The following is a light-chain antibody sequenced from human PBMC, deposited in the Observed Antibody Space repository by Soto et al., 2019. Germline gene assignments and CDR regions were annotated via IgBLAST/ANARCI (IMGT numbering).Light chain of an antibody. J-gene: IGKJ2*01. Sequence: EIVMTQSPATLSVSAGERATLSCRASQSISNNLAWYQQKPAQASSLLIFVASIRATGIPARFSGSGSGTEFTLTISSLQSEDSAVYYCQQYNNWPPRTFCQGTKLEIK. V-gene: IGKV3-15*01. CDR3: QQYNNWPPRT. CDR1: QSISNN. CDR2: VAS.